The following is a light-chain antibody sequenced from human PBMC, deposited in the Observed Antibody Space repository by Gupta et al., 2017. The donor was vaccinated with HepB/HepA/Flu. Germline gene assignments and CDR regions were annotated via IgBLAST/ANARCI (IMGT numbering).Light chain of an antibody. CDR1: QSVLSTSNDKNY. CDR3: QKYYNTPLT. J-gene: IGKJ5*01. Sequence: DIVMTQSPDSLAVSLGERATIHCKSSQSVLSTSNDKNYLAWYQQKPGQPPKLLIYWASARESGVPYRFSGSGSGTDFTLTISSLQAEDVAVYYCQKYYNTPLTFGQGTRLEIK. V-gene: IGKV4-1*01. CDR2: WAS.